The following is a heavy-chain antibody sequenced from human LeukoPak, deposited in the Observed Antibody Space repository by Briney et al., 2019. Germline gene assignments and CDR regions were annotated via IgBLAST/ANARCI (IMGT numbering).Heavy chain of an antibody. V-gene: IGHV3-20*01. CDR2: INWNGGST. CDR1: GFTFDDHG. Sequence: GGSLRLSCAASGFTFDDHGMNWVRQAPGKGLEWVSGINWNGGSTFYADSVKGRFTISRDDAKNALYLQMNSLTAEDTALYHCARDRSYGSFDYWGQGTLVTVSA. D-gene: IGHD5-18*01. J-gene: IGHJ4*02. CDR3: ARDRSYGSFDY.